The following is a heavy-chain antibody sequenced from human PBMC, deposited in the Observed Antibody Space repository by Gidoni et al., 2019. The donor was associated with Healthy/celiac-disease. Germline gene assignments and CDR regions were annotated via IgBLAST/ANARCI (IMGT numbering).Heavy chain of an antibody. CDR1: GFTFGDYA. Sequence: EVQLVESGGGLVQPGRSLRLSCTASGFTFGDYAMSWFRQAPGKGLEWVGFIRSKAYVGTTEYAASVKGRFTISRDDSKSIAYLQMNSLKTEDTAVYYCTRDQYYDSSGYRGPGEAFDYWGQGTLVTVSS. CDR3: TRDQYYDSSGYRGPGEAFDY. D-gene: IGHD3-22*01. V-gene: IGHV3-49*03. CDR2: IRSKAYVGTT. J-gene: IGHJ4*02.